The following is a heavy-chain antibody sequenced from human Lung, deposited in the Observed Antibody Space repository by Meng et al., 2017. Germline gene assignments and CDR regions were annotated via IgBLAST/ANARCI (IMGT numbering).Heavy chain of an antibody. Sequence: QVQLVQSGADVTKPGASVTVSCKASGYTFTAYYIHWVRQAPGQGLEWMGRINPNSGGTNFAQKFQGRVIMTRDTSISTAYMELSSLGFDDTAVYYCAKALGWGSSPDYWGQGILVTVSS. J-gene: IGHJ4*02. CDR1: GYTFTAYY. CDR2: INPNSGGT. V-gene: IGHV1-2*06. CDR3: AKALGWGSSPDY. D-gene: IGHD2-21*01.